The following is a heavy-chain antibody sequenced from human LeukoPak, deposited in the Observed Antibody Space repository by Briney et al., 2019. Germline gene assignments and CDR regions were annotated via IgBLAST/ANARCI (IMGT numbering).Heavy chain of an antibody. CDR3: ARDYDFWSGDYAFDY. V-gene: IGHV3-48*03. CDR1: GFTFSSYE. D-gene: IGHD3-3*01. CDR2: ISSSGSTI. Sequence: GGSLRLSCAASGFTFSSYEMNWVRQAPGKGLEWVSYISSSGSTIYYADSVKGRFTISRDNAKNSLYLQMNSLRAEDTGVYYCARDYDFWSGDYAFDYWGQGTLVTVSS. J-gene: IGHJ4*02.